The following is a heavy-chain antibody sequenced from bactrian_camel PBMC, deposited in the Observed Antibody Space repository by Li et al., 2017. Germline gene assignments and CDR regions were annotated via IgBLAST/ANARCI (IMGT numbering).Heavy chain of an antibody. D-gene: IGHD5*01. Sequence: HVQLVESGGGSVQAGGSLRLSCTASGGRIFDDHAMAWFRRAPGKEREGVATIEIDGSTYYVDSVKGRFTVSQDNAKNTVYLQMNSLKPEDTGVYYCTTARTLGSSLETWVSPCWGQGTQVTVS. CDR3: TTARTLGSSLETWVSPC. CDR1: GGRIFDDHA. V-gene: IGHV3S63*01. J-gene: IGHJ4*01. CDR2: TIEIDGST.